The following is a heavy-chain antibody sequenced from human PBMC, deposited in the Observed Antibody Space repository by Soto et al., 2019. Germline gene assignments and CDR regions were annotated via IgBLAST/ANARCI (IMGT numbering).Heavy chain of an antibody. D-gene: IGHD3-16*01. CDR1: GGTFNSYT. CDR3: ARPDRGGY. V-gene: IGHV1-69*02. Sequence: QVQLVQSGAEVKKPGSSVKVSCKASGGTFNSYTINWVRQAPGQGLEWMGRIIPILGIENYAQKFQGRVTITADMSTSTVYMELSSLRSEDTAVYYCARPDRGGYWGQGTLVTVSS. CDR2: IIPILGIE. J-gene: IGHJ4*02.